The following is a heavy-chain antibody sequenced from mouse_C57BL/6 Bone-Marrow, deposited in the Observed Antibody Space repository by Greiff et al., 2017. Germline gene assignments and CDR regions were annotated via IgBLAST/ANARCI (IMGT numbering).Heavy chain of an antibody. CDR1: GYTFTNSY. Sequence: VQLQQPVAELVRPGASVKLSCTASGYTFTNSYMPWVKQRPEQGLEWIGRIDPANGNTNYTPKFQGKATITADTSSNTAYLQLSSLTSEDTAIYYGDRGGYYADYAMDYWGQGTSVTVSS. CDR3: DRGGYYADYAMDY. D-gene: IGHD2-3*01. V-gene: IGHV14-3*01. J-gene: IGHJ4*01. CDR2: IDPANGNT.